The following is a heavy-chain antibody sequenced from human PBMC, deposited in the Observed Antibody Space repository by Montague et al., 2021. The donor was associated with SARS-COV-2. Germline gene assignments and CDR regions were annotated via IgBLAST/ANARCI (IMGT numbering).Heavy chain of an antibody. CDR3: ARVRAVPAAMRIFSLGRSYYGMDV. J-gene: IGHJ6*02. CDR2: INHSGGT. D-gene: IGHD2-2*01. V-gene: IGHV4-34*01. CDR1: GGSFSGYY. Sequence: SETLSLTCAVYGGSFSGYYWSWIRQPPGKGLEWIGEINHSGGTNYNPSLKSRVTISVDTSKNQFSLKLSSVTAADTAVYYCARVRAVPAAMRIFSLGRSYYGMDVWGQGTTVTVSS.